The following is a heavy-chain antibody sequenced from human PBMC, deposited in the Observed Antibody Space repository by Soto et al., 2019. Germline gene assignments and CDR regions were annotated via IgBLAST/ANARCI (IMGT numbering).Heavy chain of an antibody. J-gene: IGHJ1*01. CDR3: ASSSVDIVVVVAATPEYFQH. CDR1: GGTFSSYA. CDR2: IIPIFGTA. Sequence: SVKVSCKASGGTFSSYAISWVRQAPGQGLEWMGGIIPIFGTANYAQKFQGRVTITADESTSTAYMELSGLRSEDTAVYYCASSSVDIVVVVAATPEYFQHWGQGTLVTVSS. D-gene: IGHD2-15*01. V-gene: IGHV1-69*13.